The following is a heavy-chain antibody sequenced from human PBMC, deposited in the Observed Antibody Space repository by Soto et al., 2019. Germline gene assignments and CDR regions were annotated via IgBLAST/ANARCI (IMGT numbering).Heavy chain of an antibody. J-gene: IGHJ3*02. Sequence: EVQLVESGGGLVQPGGSLRLSCAASGFTFSSYAMHWVRQAPGKGLEYVSAISSNGGSTYYANSVKGRFTISRDNSKNTLYLQMGSMRAEDMAVYYCARALGYAFDIWGQVTMVTVSS. V-gene: IGHV3-64*01. CDR2: ISSNGGST. CDR3: ARALGYAFDI. CDR1: GFTFSSYA. D-gene: IGHD7-27*01.